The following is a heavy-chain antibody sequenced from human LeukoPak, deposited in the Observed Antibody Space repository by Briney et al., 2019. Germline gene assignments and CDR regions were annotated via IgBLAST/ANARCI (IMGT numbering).Heavy chain of an antibody. CDR1: GGTFSSYA. Sequence: SVRVSCKASGGTFSSYAISWVRQAPGQGLEWMGGIIPIFGTANYAQKFQGRVTITTDESTSTAYMELSSLRSEDTAVYYCARDCYSSSSRSRWFDPWGQGTLVTVSS. D-gene: IGHD6-6*01. CDR3: ARDCYSSSSRSRWFDP. CDR2: IIPIFGTA. V-gene: IGHV1-69*05. J-gene: IGHJ5*02.